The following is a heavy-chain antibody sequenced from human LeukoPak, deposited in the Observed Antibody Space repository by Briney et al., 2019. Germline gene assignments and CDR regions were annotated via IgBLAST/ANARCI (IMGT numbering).Heavy chain of an antibody. D-gene: IGHD3-10*01. CDR1: GSSISNGYY. J-gene: IGHJ4*02. CDR3: ARDFSSDGSSTFDF. V-gene: IGHV4-38-2*02. Sequence: PSETLSLTCSVSGSSISNGYYWGWVRQPPGRGLEWIGNIYHSGSTYNNPSLKSRVTISVDTSKNQFSLKLSSVTAADTAVYYCARDFSSDGSSTFDFWGQGTLVTVSS. CDR2: IYHSGST.